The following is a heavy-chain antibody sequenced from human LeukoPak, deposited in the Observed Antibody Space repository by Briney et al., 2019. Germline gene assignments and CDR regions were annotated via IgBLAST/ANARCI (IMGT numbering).Heavy chain of an antibody. D-gene: IGHD3-3*01. CDR1: GFTFSDYY. Sequence: GGSLRLSCAASGFTFSDYYMSWIRQAPGKGLEWVSYISSSGGTIYYADSVKGRFTISRDNAKNSLYLQMNSLRAEDTAVYYCASIPDFWSGYYLDYWGQGTLVTVSS. CDR2: ISSSGGTI. V-gene: IGHV3-11*04. J-gene: IGHJ4*02. CDR3: ASIPDFWSGYYLDY.